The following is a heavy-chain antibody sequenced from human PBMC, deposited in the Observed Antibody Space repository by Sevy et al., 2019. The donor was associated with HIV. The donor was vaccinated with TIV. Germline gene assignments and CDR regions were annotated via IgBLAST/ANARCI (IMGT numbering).Heavy chain of an antibody. Sequence: GSLRLYCAASGFPFSNFAMSWVRQAPGKGLEWVSTLIGGGSRTYYADSVTGRFIISRDNSRNTLYLQMNSLRAEDTAIYYCAKRRVQSGLSGGGANYGMDVCGRGTTVTVSS. J-gene: IGHJ6*02. V-gene: IGHV3-23*01. CDR2: LIGGGSRT. CDR3: AKRRVQSGLSGGGANYGMDV. CDR1: GFPFSNFA. D-gene: IGHD2-8*02.